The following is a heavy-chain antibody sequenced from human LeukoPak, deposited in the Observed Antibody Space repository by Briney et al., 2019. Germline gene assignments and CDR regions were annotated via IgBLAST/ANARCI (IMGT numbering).Heavy chain of an antibody. Sequence: GASVKVSCKASGGIFDNYVITWVRQVPGQGFEWMGRIMPIVAVTNYAQKLQGRVTITVDKSTFTAYMELSRLRSDDTAVYYCARDDGTGSSWYRSTYYYYGMDVWGQGTTVTVSS. CDR2: IMPIVAVT. J-gene: IGHJ6*02. CDR1: GGIFDNYV. CDR3: ARDDGTGSSWYRSTYYYYGMDV. V-gene: IGHV1-69*04. D-gene: IGHD6-13*01.